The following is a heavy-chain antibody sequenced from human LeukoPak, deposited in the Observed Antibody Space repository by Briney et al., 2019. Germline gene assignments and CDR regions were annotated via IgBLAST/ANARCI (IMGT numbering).Heavy chain of an antibody. CDR3: ARDSTPQGYFDY. CDR1: GGSISSSSYY. Sequence: SETLSLTCTVSGGSISSSSYYWGWIRQPPGKGLEWIGSIYYSGSTYYNPSLKSRVTISVDTSKNQFSLKLSSVTAADTAVYYCARDSTPQGYFDYWGQGTLVTVSS. CDR2: IYYSGST. J-gene: IGHJ4*02. V-gene: IGHV4-39*07. D-gene: IGHD4-23*01.